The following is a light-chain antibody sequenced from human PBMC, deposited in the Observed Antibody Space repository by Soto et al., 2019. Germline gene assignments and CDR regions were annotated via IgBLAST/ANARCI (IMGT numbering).Light chain of an antibody. CDR2: DVS. J-gene: IGLJ2*01. Sequence: QSALTQPASVSGSPGQSITISCTGTSSDVGGYNYVSWYQQHPGKAPKLMIYDVSNRPSGVSNRFSGSKSGNTASVTISGLQAEDEADYYCSSYTCSSTLVVFGGGTQLTVL. CDR3: SSYTCSSTLVV. V-gene: IGLV2-14*01. CDR1: SSDVGGYNY.